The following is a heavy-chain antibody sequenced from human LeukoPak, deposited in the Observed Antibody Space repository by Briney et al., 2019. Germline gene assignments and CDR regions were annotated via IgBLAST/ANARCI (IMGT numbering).Heavy chain of an antibody. V-gene: IGHV3-73*01. CDR1: GFTFSVSA. J-gene: IGHJ4*02. CDR3: TYTSSSGVVY. Sequence: PGGSLRLSCAASGFTFSVSAMYWVRQASGKGLEWVGRIRNKANNYATAYAASLKGRFTISREDSKNTAYLQMNSLETEDTAMYYCTYTSSSGVVYWGQGTLVTVSS. D-gene: IGHD6-6*01. CDR2: IRNKANNYAT.